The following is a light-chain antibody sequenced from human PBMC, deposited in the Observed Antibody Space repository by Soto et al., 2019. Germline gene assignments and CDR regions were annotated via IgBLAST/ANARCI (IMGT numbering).Light chain of an antibody. CDR3: QQSYSTPRA. J-gene: IGKJ1*01. Sequence: DLQMTQSPSSLSASVGDRVTITCRASQAIHSYLNWYQQKPGKAPNLLIFATSTLQSGVPSRFSGSGSGTDFTLTISSLQPEDFATYYCQQSYSTPRAFGQGTKVEIK. V-gene: IGKV1-39*01. CDR1: QAIHSY. CDR2: ATS.